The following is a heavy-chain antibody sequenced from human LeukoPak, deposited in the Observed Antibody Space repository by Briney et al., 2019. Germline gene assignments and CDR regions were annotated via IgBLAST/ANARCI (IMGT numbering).Heavy chain of an antibody. V-gene: IGHV3-7*03. D-gene: IGHD6-19*01. CDR3: AGDRNSDWYSPLDY. J-gene: IGHJ4*02. Sequence: GGSLRLSCAASGFTLSSHWMSWVRQAPGKGLEWVANINQDGSAKYYVDSVKGRFTISRDNARNSMYLQMDSLRAEDTAIYFCAGDRNSDWYSPLDYWGQGTQVTVSP. CDR1: GFTLSSHW. CDR2: INQDGSAK.